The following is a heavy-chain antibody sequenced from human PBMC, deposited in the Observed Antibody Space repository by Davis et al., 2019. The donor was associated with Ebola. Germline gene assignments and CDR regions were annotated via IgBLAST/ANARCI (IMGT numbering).Heavy chain of an antibody. CDR2: ISYDGSNK. V-gene: IGHV3-30*18. J-gene: IGHJ4*02. Sequence: GESLKISCAASGFTFSSYWMHWVRQAPGKGLEWVAVISYDGSNKYYADSVKGRFTISRDNSKNTLYLQMNSLRAEDTAAYYCAKDRDGYNPYFDYWGQGTLVTVSS. D-gene: IGHD5-24*01. CDR3: AKDRDGYNPYFDY. CDR1: GFTFSSYW.